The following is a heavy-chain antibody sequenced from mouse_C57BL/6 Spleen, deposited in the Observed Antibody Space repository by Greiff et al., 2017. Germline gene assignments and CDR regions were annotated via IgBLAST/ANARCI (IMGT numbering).Heavy chain of an antibody. CDR3: ARYVGYYDYYSIDY. V-gene: IGHV1-26*01. Sequence: VQLQQSGPELVKPGASVKISCKASGYTFTDYYMNWVKQSHGKSLEWIGDINPNNGGTSYNQKFKGKATLTVDKSSSTAYMELRSLTSEDSAFYYCARYVGYYDYYSIDYWGQGTSVTVSS. D-gene: IGHD2-3*01. CDR1: GYTFTDYY. CDR2: INPNNGGT. J-gene: IGHJ4*01.